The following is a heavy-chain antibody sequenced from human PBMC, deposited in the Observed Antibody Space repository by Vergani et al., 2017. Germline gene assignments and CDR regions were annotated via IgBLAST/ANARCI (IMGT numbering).Heavy chain of an antibody. Sequence: QVQLQESGPGLVKPSQTLSLTCTVSGGSISSGSYYWSWIRQPAGKGLEWIGRIYTSGSTNYNPSLKSRVTMSVDTSKNQFSLKLSSVTAADTAVYYCARVSSNYDFWTAPEWFDPWGQGTLVTVSS. D-gene: IGHD3-3*01. J-gene: IGHJ5*02. CDR1: GGSISSGSYY. CDR3: ARVSSNYDFWTAPEWFDP. V-gene: IGHV4-61*02. CDR2: IYTSGST.